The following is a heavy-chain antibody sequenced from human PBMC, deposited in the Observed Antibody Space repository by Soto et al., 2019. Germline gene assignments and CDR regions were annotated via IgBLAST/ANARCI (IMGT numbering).Heavy chain of an antibody. CDR3: ASLLGVRGVIPGGHNWFDP. CDR1: GFTFSSYS. Sequence: GGSLRLSCAASGFTFSSYSMNWVRQAPGKGLEWVSSISSSSSYIYYADSVKGRFTISRDNAKNSLYLQMNSLRAEDTAVYYCASLLGVRGVIPGGHNWFDPWGQGTLVTVSS. J-gene: IGHJ5*02. CDR2: ISSSSSYI. D-gene: IGHD3-10*01. V-gene: IGHV3-21*01.